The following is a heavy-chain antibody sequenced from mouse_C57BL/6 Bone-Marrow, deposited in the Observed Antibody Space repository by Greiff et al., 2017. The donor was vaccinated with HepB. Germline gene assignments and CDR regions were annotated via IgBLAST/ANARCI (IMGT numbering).Heavy chain of an antibody. CDR2: ISYSGST. Sequence: EVQLVESGPGMVKPSQSLSLTCTVTGYSITSGYDWHWIRHFPGNKLEWMGYISYSGSTNYNPSLKSRISITHDTSKNHFFLKLNSVTTEDTATYYCARGGYYGAYYFDYWGQGTTLTVSS. CDR1: GYSITSGYD. J-gene: IGHJ2*01. CDR3: ARGGYYGAYYFDY. D-gene: IGHD1-1*01. V-gene: IGHV3-1*01.